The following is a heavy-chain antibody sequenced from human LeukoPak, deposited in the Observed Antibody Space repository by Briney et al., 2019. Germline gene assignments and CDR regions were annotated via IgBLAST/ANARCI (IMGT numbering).Heavy chain of an antibody. J-gene: IGHJ4*02. CDR2: MNPNSGNT. CDR3: ARVGSGY. Sequence: ATVKVSCKASGYTFTSYDINWVRQATGQELEWIGWMNPNSGNTGYAQKFQGRVTMTRDTSISTAYMELSSLRSEDTAVYYCARVGSGYWGQGTLVTVSS. D-gene: IGHD3-10*01. CDR1: GYTFTSYD. V-gene: IGHV1-8*01.